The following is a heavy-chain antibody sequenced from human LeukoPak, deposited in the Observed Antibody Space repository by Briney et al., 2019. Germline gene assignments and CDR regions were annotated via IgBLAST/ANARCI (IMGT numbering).Heavy chain of an antibody. V-gene: IGHV3-72*01. CDR2: TRNKANSYTT. D-gene: IGHD3-10*01. CDR1: GFTFSDHY. CDR3: ARGMVVRGVSYYMDV. J-gene: IGHJ6*03. Sequence: PGGSLRLSCAASGFTFSDHYMDWVRQAPGKGLEWVGRTRNKANSYTTEYAASVKGRFTISRDDSKNSLYLQMNSLKTEDTAVYYCARGMVVRGVSYYMDVWGKGTTVTVSS.